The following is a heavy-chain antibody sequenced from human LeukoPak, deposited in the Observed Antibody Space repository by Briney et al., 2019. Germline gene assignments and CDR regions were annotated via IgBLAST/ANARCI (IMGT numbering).Heavy chain of an antibody. Sequence: SETLSLTCTASGGYISSSSYYWGWIRQPPGKGLEWIGDIYYTGRTYYNSSLKSRLTISIDTSKNQFSLKLASVTAADTAVYYCARRRYYDSTGYLGWGQGTLITVSS. D-gene: IGHD3-22*01. CDR3: ARRRYYDSTGYLG. CDR1: GGYISSSSYY. J-gene: IGHJ1*01. CDR2: IYYTGRT. V-gene: IGHV4-39*01.